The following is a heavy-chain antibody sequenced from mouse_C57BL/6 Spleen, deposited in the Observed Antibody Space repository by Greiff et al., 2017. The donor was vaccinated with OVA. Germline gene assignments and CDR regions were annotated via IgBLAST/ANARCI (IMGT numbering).Heavy chain of an antibody. CDR1: GYSITSGYY. CDR3: ARGDWDVWYFDV. J-gene: IGHJ1*03. V-gene: IGHV3-6*01. CDR2: ISYDGSN. D-gene: IGHD4-1*01. Sequence: EVKLMESGPGLVKPSQSLSLTCSVTGYSITSGYYWNWIRQFPGNKLEWMGYISYDGSNNYNPSLKNRISITRDTSKNQFFLKLNSVTTEDTATYYCARGDWDVWYFDVWGTGTTVTVSS.